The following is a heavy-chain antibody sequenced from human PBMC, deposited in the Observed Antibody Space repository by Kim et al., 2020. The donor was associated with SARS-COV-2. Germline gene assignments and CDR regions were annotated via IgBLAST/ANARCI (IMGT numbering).Heavy chain of an antibody. CDR3: AKRESSGWYWAFDI. Sequence: GGSLRLSCAASGFTFSSYAMTWVRQAPGKGLEWVSAISGNGGSTYYADSVKGRFTISRDNSKNTLYLQMSSLRAEDTAVYYCAKRESSGWYWAFDIWGQGTMVTVSS. CDR1: GFTFSSYA. V-gene: IGHV3-23*01. CDR2: ISGNGGST. J-gene: IGHJ3*02. D-gene: IGHD6-19*01.